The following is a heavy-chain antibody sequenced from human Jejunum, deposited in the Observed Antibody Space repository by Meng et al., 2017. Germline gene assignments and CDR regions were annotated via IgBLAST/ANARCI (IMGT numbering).Heavy chain of an antibody. CDR1: GFTVSDNY. CDR3: ARVNQDYYGMDG. D-gene: IGHD2-21*01. Sequence: GESLKISCAASGFTVSDNYISWVRQAPGKGLEWVSIIYKGGRTHYADSVKGRFTISRDNSKNTLYLQMDSLRAADTAVYYCARVNQDYYGMDGWGQGTTVTVSS. J-gene: IGHJ6*02. CDR2: IYKGGRT. V-gene: IGHV3-53*05.